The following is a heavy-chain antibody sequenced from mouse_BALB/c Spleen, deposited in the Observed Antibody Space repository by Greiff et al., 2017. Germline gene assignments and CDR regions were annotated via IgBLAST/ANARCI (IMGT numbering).Heavy chain of an antibody. CDR1: GFSLTSYG. D-gene: IGHD2-4*01. J-gene: IGHJ4*01. CDR3: ARGPTMITTYAMDY. CDR2: IWAGGST. Sequence: VQLQESGPGLVAPSQSLSITCTVSGFSLTSYGVHWVRQPPGKGLEWLGVIWAGGSTNYNSALMSRLSISKDNSKSQVFLKMNSLQTDDTAMYYCARGPTMITTYAMDYWGQGTAVTVSS. V-gene: IGHV2-9*02.